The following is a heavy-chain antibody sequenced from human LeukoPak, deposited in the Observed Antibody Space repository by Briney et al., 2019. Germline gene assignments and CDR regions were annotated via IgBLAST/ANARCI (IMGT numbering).Heavy chain of an antibody. CDR3: ASSGYSYGYYFDY. V-gene: IGHV3-9*01. D-gene: IGHD5-18*01. CDR1: GFTFDDYA. J-gene: IGHJ4*02. CDR2: ISWNSGSI. Sequence: GGSLRLSCAASGFTFDDYAMHWVRQAPGKGLEWASGISWNSGSIGYADSVKGRFTISRDNSKNTLYLQMNSLRAEDTAVYYCASSGYSYGYYFDYWGQGTLVTVSS.